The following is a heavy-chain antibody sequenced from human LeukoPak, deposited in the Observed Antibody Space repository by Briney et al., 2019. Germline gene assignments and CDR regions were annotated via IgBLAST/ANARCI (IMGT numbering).Heavy chain of an antibody. CDR2: IYYSGST. CDR3: AMTYYDFWSGYFTPPFDI. Sequence: SETLSLTCTVSGGSISSSSYYWGWIRQPPGKGLEWIGSIYYSGSTYYNPSLKSRVTISVDTSKNQFSLKLSSVTAADTAVYYCAMTYYDFWSGYFTPPFDIWGQGTMVTVFS. D-gene: IGHD3-3*01. J-gene: IGHJ3*02. CDR1: GGSISSSSYY. V-gene: IGHV4-39*01.